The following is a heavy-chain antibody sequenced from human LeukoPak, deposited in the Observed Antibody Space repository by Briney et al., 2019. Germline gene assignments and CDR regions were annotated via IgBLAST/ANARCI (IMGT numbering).Heavy chain of an antibody. V-gene: IGHV1-18*01. D-gene: IGHD6-13*01. CDR1: GYTFTSYG. Sequence: ASVKVSCTASGYTFTSYGISWVRQAPGQGLEWMGWISAYNGNTNYAQKLQGRVTMTTDTSTSTAYMELRSLRSDDTAVYYCARDSIAAGSGWFDPWGQGTLVTVSS. CDR2: ISAYNGNT. J-gene: IGHJ5*02. CDR3: ARDSIAAGSGWFDP.